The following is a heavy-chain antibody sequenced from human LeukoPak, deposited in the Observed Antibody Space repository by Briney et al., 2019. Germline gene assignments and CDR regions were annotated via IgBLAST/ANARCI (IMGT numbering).Heavy chain of an antibody. CDR3: ARAEEGGLSSGWGPLWAFDI. V-gene: IGHV3-11*01. D-gene: IGHD6-19*01. CDR1: GFTFSDYY. CDR2: ISSSGSTI. Sequence: GSLRLSCAASGFTFSDYYMSWIRQAPGKGLEWVSYISSSGSTIYYADSVKGRFTISRDNAKNSLYLQMNSLRAEDTAVYYCARAEEGGLSSGWGPLWAFDIWGQGTMVTVSS. J-gene: IGHJ3*02.